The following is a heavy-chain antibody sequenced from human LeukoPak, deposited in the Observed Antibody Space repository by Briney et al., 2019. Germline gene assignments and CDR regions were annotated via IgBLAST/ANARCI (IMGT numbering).Heavy chain of an antibody. D-gene: IGHD1-26*01. V-gene: IGHV3-30-3*01. Sequence: GGSLRLSCAASGFTFSSYAMHWVRQAPGKGLEWVAVISYDGSNKYYADSVKGRFTISRDNSKNTLYLQMNSLRAEDTAVYYCASHGLQAKWELLGFGVYWGQGTLVTVSS. CDR3: ASHGLQAKWELLGFGVY. CDR1: GFTFSSYA. CDR2: ISYDGSNK. J-gene: IGHJ4*02.